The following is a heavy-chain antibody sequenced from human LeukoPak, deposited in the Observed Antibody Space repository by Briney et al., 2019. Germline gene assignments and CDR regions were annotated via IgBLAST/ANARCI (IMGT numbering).Heavy chain of an antibody. V-gene: IGHV3-21*01. D-gene: IGHD2-21*01. J-gene: IGHJ6*04. CDR1: GFTSGDYA. CDR2: ISASSTYI. CDR3: ARDNGDVVAPLMDV. Sequence: PGGSLRLSCAASGFTSGDYAMNWVRQAPGKGLEWVSSISASSTYIYYADSLKGRFTISRDDAKNSLYLQMNSLRAEDTAVYYCARDNGDVVAPLMDVWGKGTTVTISS.